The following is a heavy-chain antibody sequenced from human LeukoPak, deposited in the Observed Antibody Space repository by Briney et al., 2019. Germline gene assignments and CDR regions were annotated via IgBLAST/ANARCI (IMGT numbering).Heavy chain of an antibody. D-gene: IGHD5-18*01. CDR3: ARGNTAMVT. CDR2: MNWWGGST. V-gene: IGHV3-20*04. Sequence: PGGSLRLSCAASGFTFYYYRMSWVRQAPGEGLEWGCCMNWWGGSTGYADSVKGRFTISRDNAKNSLYLQMNSLRAEDTAVYYCARGNTAMVTWGQGTLVTVSS. J-gene: IGHJ4*02. CDR1: GFTFYYYR.